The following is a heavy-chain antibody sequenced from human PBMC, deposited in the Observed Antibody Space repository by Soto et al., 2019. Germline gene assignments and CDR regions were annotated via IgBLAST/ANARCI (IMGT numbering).Heavy chain of an antibody. CDR1: GGSISSYY. CDR3: ARHGYWNSGMDV. V-gene: IGHV4-59*01. Sequence: QVQLQESGPGLVKPSETLSLTCTVSGGSISSYYWSWIRQPPGKGLEWIGYIYYSGSTNYNPSLKSRVTISVDTSKNQFSLKLSSVTAADTAVYYCARHGYWNSGMDVWGQGTTVTVSS. J-gene: IGHJ6*02. CDR2: IYYSGST. D-gene: IGHD1-7*01.